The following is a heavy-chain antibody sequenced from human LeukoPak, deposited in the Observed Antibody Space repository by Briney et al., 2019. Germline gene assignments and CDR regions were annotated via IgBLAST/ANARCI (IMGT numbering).Heavy chain of an antibody. D-gene: IGHD3-16*01. CDR1: DGSINSYY. CDR3: ARKQAANTYNHLDY. Sequence: PSETLSLTCTFSDGSINSYYWSWIRQPPGKGLEWIGYVYNNETTNYNPSLKSRITISVDTSKNQLSLKLSSVIAADTAVYYCARKQAANTYNHLDYWGQGTLVTVSS. CDR2: VYNNETT. V-gene: IGHV4-59*08. J-gene: IGHJ4*02.